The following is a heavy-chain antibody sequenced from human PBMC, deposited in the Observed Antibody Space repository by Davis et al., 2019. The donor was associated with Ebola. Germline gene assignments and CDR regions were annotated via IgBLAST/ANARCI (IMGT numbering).Heavy chain of an antibody. CDR2: SRDRGNSYTT. V-gene: IGHV3-72*01. Sequence: PGGSLTLSCAASGLILSDYYMNWVRQAPGKGLEWVGRSRDRGNSYTTEYAASVKGRFTISRDDSKNVLDLQMNSLKTEDTAVYYCARAVAGSFSWFDPWGQGTQVTVSS. CDR3: ARAVAGSFSWFDP. CDR1: GLILSDYY. J-gene: IGHJ5*02. D-gene: IGHD6-19*01.